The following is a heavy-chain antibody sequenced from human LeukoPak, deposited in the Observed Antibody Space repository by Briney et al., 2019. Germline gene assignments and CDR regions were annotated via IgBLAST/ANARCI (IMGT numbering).Heavy chain of an antibody. V-gene: IGHV3-23*01. CDR1: RFTFSNYA. CDR2: SGSGGST. Sequence: PGGSLRLSCAASRFTFSNYAMSWVRQAPGKGLEWVSGSGSGGSTYYADSVKGRFTISRDNSKNTLYLQMNSLRAEDTAVYYCAKDFWSGYYPNYWGQGTLVTVSS. CDR3: AKDFWSGYYPNY. J-gene: IGHJ4*02. D-gene: IGHD3-3*01.